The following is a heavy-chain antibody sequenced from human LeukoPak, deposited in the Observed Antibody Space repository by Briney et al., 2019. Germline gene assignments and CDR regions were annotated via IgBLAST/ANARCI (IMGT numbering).Heavy chain of an antibody. CDR2: INHSGST. CDR3: ARGSTLAAAGTMDY. Sequence: SETLSLTCAVYGGSFSGYDWSWIRQPPGKGLEWIGEINHSGSTNYNPSLKSRVTISVDTSKNQFSLKLSSVTAADTAVYYCARGSTLAAAGTMDYWGQGTLVTVSS. V-gene: IGHV4-34*01. D-gene: IGHD6-13*01. J-gene: IGHJ4*02. CDR1: GGSFSGYD.